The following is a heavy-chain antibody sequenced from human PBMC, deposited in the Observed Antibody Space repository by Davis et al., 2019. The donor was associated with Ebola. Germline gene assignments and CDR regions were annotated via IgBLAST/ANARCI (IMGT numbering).Heavy chain of an antibody. CDR2: IYYSGST. J-gene: IGHJ4*02. CDR1: GGSISRYH. CDR3: ARYCGGDCYWGFDY. V-gene: IGHV4-59*01. D-gene: IGHD2-21*02. Sequence: PSETLSLTCTVSGGSISRYHWSWIRQPPGKGLEWIGYIYYSGSTSYNPSLESRVTISLHTPKKQFSLKLSSVTAADTAVYYCARYCGGDCYWGFDYWGQGTLVTVSS.